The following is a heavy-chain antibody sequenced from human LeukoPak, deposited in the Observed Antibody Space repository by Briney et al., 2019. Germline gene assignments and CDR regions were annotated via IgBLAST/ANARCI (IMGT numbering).Heavy chain of an antibody. CDR2: NSNSGGT. J-gene: IGHJ4*02. D-gene: IGHD2-21*02. V-gene: IGHV1-2*02. CDR3: ARDLAGDCLSYFDY. Sequence: ASVKVSCKASGHTFSGYYMHWVRQAPGQGLEWMGWNSNSGGTKYAQKFQGRVTMTRDTSISTAYMELTSLKSDDTALYYCARDLAGDCLSYFDYWGQGTLVTVSS. CDR1: GHTFSGYY.